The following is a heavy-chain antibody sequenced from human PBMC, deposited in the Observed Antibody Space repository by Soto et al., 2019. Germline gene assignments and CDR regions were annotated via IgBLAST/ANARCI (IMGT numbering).Heavy chain of an antibody. CDR1: GYTFTNYG. Sequence: QVQLVQSGAEVKKPGASVKVSCRASGYTFTNYGISWVRQAPGQGLEWMGWISAYNGNTNYAQKLQGRVTMTTDTSMRTAYIELRSLRSDDTAVYYCARENQYYDILTGYFNDYWGQGTLVTVSS. CDR2: ISAYNGNT. CDR3: ARENQYYDILTGYFNDY. D-gene: IGHD3-9*01. J-gene: IGHJ4*02. V-gene: IGHV1-18*01.